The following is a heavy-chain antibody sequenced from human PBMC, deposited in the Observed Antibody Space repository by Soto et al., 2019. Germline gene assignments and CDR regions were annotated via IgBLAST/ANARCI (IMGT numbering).Heavy chain of an antibody. V-gene: IGHV3-53*05. CDR1: GFTVSTNY. CDR2: IFSGGST. Sequence: GGSLRLSCAGSGFTVSTNYMIWVRQAPGKGLEWVSVIFSGGSTYYADSVKGRFTISRDSSSDTLYLLMNSLRPEDTAVYYCARVNYGDPAFDLDYWGQGTQVTVSS. D-gene: IGHD4-17*01. CDR3: ARVNYGDPAFDLDY. J-gene: IGHJ4*02.